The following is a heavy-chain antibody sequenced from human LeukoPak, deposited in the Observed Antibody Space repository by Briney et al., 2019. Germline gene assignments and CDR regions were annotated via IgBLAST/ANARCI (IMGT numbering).Heavy chain of an antibody. D-gene: IGHD3-10*01. CDR1: GYTLTELS. V-gene: IGHV1-24*01. CDR2: FDPEDGET. J-gene: IGHJ6*02. CDR3: ARSAVRGRSSHEGYDYGMDV. Sequence: ASVKVSCKVSGYTLTELSMHWVRQAHGKGLEWMGGFDPEDGETIYAQKFQGRVTMTEDTSTDTAYMELSSLRSEDTAVYYCARSAVRGRSSHEGYDYGMDVWGQGTTVTVSS.